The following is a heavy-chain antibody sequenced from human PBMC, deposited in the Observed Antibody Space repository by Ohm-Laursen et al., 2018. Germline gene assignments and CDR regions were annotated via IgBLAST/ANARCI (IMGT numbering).Heavy chain of an antibody. V-gene: IGHV3-30*18. CDR3: AKDPYYGSAL. Sequence: SLRLSCTASGFTFSSYGMHWVRQAPGKGLEWVAVISYDGSNKYYADSVKGRFTISRDNSRNTLYLQMNSLRAEDTAVYYCAKDPYYGSALWGQGTLVTVSS. CDR1: GFTFSSYG. D-gene: IGHD3-10*01. J-gene: IGHJ4*02. CDR2: ISYDGSNK.